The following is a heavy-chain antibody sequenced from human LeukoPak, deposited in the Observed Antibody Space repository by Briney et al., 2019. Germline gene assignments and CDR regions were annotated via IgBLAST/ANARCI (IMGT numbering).Heavy chain of an antibody. CDR1: GGSFSGYY. J-gene: IGHJ6*02. CDR3: ARWAGTSMGGYYYYYGMDV. CDR2: INHSGST. D-gene: IGHD6-19*01. Sequence: PSETLSLTCAVYGGSFSGYYWSWIRQPPGKGLEWIGEINHSGSTNYNPSLKSRVTISVDTSKNQFSLKLSSVTAADTAVYYWARWAGTSMGGYYYYYGMDVWGQGTTVTVSS. V-gene: IGHV4-34*01.